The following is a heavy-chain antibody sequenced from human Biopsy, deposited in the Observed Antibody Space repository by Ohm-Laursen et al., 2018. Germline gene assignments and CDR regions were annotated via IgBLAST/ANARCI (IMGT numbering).Heavy chain of an antibody. V-gene: IGHV1-2*02. D-gene: IGHD3-9*01. CDR3: ARVPAYPSIDGYYGLDL. CDR1: GYTFAGYY. CDR2: INPNSGNA. J-gene: IGHJ6*02. Sequence: SSVKVSCKASGYTFAGYYLHWVRQAPGHGLEWMGWINPNSGNANYAQSFQGRLTVTRDTSISTAYIELTSLTFDDTAIYYCARVPAYPSIDGYYGLDLWGQGTTVIVSS.